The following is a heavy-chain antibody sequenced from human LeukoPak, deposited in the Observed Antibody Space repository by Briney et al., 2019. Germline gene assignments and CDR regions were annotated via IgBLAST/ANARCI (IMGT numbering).Heavy chain of an antibody. CDR1: GFTFSSYG. CDR3: AREGGYYDTSGYYFSPPNYYFDY. CDR2: IWYDGSNK. V-gene: IGHV3-33*01. Sequence: QPGRSLRLSCAASGFTFSSYGMHWVRQAPGKGLEWVAVIWYDGSNKYYADSVKGRFTISRDNSKSTLYLQMNSLRAEDTAVYYCAREGGYYDTSGYYFSPPNYYFDYWGQGTLVTVSS. J-gene: IGHJ4*02. D-gene: IGHD3-22*01.